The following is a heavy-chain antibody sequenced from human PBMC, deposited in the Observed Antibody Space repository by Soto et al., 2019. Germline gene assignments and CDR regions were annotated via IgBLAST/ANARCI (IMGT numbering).Heavy chain of an antibody. D-gene: IGHD3-22*01. CDR1: GFTFSSYG. CDR2: ISYDGSNK. V-gene: IGHV3-30*18. Sequence: GGSLRLSCAASGFTFSSYGMHWVRQAPGKGLEWVAVISYDGSNKYYADSVKGRFTISRDNSKNTLYLQMNSLRAEDTAVYYCAKTHRFAPQIVVVITNYFDYWGQGTLVTVSS. CDR3: AKTHRFAPQIVVVITNYFDY. J-gene: IGHJ4*02.